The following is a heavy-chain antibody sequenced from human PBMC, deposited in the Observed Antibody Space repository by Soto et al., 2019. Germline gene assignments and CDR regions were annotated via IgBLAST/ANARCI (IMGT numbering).Heavy chain of an antibody. D-gene: IGHD5-18*01. Sequence: QVRLQESGPGLVKPSQTLSLTSTVSGGSISSAAYYWSRIRQHPGKGLEWIGYVSHSGSTYYNPSLKSRVIISVDTSKNQFSLSLTSVTAADTAVYYCAREYTYGSNFFDCWGQGALVTVSS. J-gene: IGHJ4*02. CDR1: GGSISSAAYY. V-gene: IGHV4-31*03. CDR3: AREYTYGSNFFDC. CDR2: VSHSGST.